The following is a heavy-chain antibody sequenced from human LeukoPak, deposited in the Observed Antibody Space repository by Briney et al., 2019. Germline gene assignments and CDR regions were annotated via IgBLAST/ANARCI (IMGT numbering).Heavy chain of an antibody. J-gene: IGHJ6*04. CDR2: IDPSDSYT. CDR1: GSRFTSYW. D-gene: IGHD2-15*01. V-gene: IGHV5-10-1*01. Sequence: GASLRISCKGSGSRFTSYWISWVRQMPGKGLEWMGRIDPSDSYTNYSPSFQGHVTISADKSISTAYLQWSSLKASDTAMYYCARQVEDIVVVVAATPHYGMDVWGKGTTVTVSS. CDR3: ARQVEDIVVVVAATPHYGMDV.